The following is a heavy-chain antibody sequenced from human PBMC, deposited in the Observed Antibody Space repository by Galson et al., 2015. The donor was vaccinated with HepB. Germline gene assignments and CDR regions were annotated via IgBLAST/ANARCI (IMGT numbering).Heavy chain of an antibody. Sequence: SVKVSCKASGYTFRNYAITWVRQAPGQGLEWMGTVRVYSGDTNYAQNLQDRIIMTTDTSTNTAYLELRNLRSDDTAVYYCAKSGAWSYYFDYWGRGTLVTVSS. CDR2: VRVYSGDT. CDR3: AKSGAWSYYFDY. D-gene: IGHD6-19*01. J-gene: IGHJ4*02. CDR1: GYTFRNYA. V-gene: IGHV1-18*04.